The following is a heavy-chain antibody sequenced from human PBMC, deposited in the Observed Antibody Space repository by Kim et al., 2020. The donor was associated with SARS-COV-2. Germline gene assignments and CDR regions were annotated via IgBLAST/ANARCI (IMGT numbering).Heavy chain of an antibody. CDR3: ARIGSTGAFSDC. V-gene: IGHV3-7*01. CDR2: IKQDGSEK. CDR1: GFTFRSYW. J-gene: IGHJ4*02. Sequence: GGSLRLSCAASGFTFRSYWMSWVRQAPGKGLEWVANIKQDGSEKYYVDSVKGRFTISRDNVKNSLYLQMNSLRAEDTAVYFCARIGSTGAFSDCWGQGTRVTL. D-gene: IGHD4-4*01.